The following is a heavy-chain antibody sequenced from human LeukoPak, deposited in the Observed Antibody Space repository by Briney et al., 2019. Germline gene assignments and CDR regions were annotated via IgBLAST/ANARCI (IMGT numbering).Heavy chain of an antibody. J-gene: IGHJ4*02. CDR3: ARHVKSGTNWLTRFDS. CDR2: AYSSGSA. Sequence: PETLSLTCTVSGRSISSRIYYWGWIRQTPGKGFEWIGSAYSSGSANYSPSLKSRVTISVDSSKNQFSLRLITVTATDTAVYYCARHVKSGTNWLTRFDSWGQGTLVTVSS. D-gene: IGHD7-27*01. V-gene: IGHV4-39*07. CDR1: GRSISSRIYY.